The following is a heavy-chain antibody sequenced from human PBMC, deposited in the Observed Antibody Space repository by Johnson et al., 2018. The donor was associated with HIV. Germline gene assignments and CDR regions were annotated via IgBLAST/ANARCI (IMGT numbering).Heavy chain of an antibody. J-gene: IGHJ3*01. V-gene: IGHV3-64*07. Sequence: MQLVESGGGVVQSGRSLRLSCAVSGFTFSRHPMHWVRQAPGKGLEHVATIASLGDNTYYADSVKGRFTISRYNFKNMLYLQMGSLRPDDTAVYYCARRRDTLNIWQESFDVWGQGTMVTVSS. CDR3: ARRRDTLNIWQESFDV. CDR2: IASLGDNT. CDR1: GFTFSRHP. D-gene: IGHD5-18*01.